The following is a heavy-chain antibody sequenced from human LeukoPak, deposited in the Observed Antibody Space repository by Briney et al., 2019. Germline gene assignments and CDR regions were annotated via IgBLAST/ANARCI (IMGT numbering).Heavy chain of an antibody. CDR2: IYSSGST. V-gene: IGHV4-4*07. J-gene: IGHJ4*02. D-gene: IGHD4-23*01. Sequence: SETLSLTCTVSGGSINSYYRSWIRPPAGKGLEWIGRIYSSGSTNYNPSLKSRVSMSVDTSKNQFSLKLTSVTAADTAVYYCARGGEATVVTMWGQGILVTVSS. CDR3: ARGGEATVVTM. CDR1: GGSINSYY.